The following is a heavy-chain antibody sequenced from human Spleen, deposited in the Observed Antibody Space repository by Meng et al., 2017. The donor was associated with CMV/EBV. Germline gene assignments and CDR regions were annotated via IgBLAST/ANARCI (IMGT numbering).Heavy chain of an antibody. CDR2: IQVIGHT. CDR3: AGSRPGGGACDY. V-gene: IGHV4-4*07. J-gene: IGHJ4*02. CDR1: GASIKNYN. Sequence: QVQIQESGPGLVKPSETLLLSCIVSGASIKNYNWDWVRQPAGQGLEWIGLIQVIGHTVYNPSLKSRVTVSLDASKSQFSLTLNSVTAADTATYYCAGSRPGGGACDYWGQGILVTVSS. D-gene: IGHD3-16*01.